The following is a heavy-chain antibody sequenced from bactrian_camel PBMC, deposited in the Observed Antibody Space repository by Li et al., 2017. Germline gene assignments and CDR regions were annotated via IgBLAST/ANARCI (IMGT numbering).Heavy chain of an antibody. CDR3: AAECTVVAGTEDFGS. CDR1: GYSWRAYS. CDR2: IRNDGTT. J-gene: IGHJ6*01. D-gene: IGHD6*01. V-gene: IGHV3S55*01. Sequence: VQLVESGGGSGQAGGSLRLSCAASGYSWRAYSSAWFRQVPGKEREGLASIRNDGTTTYADFVKGRFTISKDNAKNTLYLQMNSLKSEDTAMYYCAAECTVVAGTEDFGSWGQGTQVTVS.